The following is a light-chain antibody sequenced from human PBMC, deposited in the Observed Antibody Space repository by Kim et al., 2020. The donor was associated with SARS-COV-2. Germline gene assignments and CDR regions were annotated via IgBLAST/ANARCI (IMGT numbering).Light chain of an antibody. J-gene: IGLJ3*02. CDR3: GTWDDSLHGWV. CDR2: SDD. CDR1: RSNIGSNP. V-gene: IGLV1-44*01. Sequence: RIPISCSGSRSNIGSNPVTWYQQLPGTAPRLLIHSDDQRPSGVPDRFSGSKSGTSDSLAISGLQSEDEADYYCGTWDDSLHGWVFGGGTKLTVL.